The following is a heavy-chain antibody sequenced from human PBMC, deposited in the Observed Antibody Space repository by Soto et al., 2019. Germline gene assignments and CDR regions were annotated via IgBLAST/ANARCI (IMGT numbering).Heavy chain of an antibody. CDR2: ISSSSSTI. J-gene: IGHJ6*02. Sequence: EVQLVESGGGLVQPGGSLRLSCAASGFTFSSYSMNWVRQAPGKGLEWVSYISSSSSTIYYADPVKGRFTISRDNAKNSLYLQMNSLRDEDTAVYYCAGRSGGYDLVHGMDVWGQGTTVTVSS. CDR3: AGRSGGYDLVHGMDV. D-gene: IGHD5-12*01. CDR1: GFTFSSYS. V-gene: IGHV3-48*02.